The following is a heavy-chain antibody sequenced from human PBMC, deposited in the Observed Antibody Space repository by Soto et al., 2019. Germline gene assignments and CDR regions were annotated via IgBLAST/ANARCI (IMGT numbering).Heavy chain of an antibody. J-gene: IGHJ4*02. CDR1: GGTFSNSA. V-gene: IGHV1-69*13. CDR3: ARDSSTTYHDDTAYFDY. Sequence: ASVKVSCKASGGTFSNSAISWVRQAPGQGLEWMGGIIPIFGAAKYAQKFQGRVTITADESTSTVYMELSSLKSEDTAVYYCARDSSTTYHDDTAYFDYWGQGTLVTVSS. CDR2: IIPIFGAA. D-gene: IGHD3-16*01.